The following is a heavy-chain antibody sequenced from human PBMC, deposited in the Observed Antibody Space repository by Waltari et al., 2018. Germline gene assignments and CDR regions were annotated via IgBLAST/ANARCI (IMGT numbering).Heavy chain of an antibody. V-gene: IGHV4-4*07. CDR2: IYTSGST. D-gene: IGHD3-22*01. J-gene: IGHJ5*02. CDR3: ARDVGLATYYDSSGYRNWFDP. CDR1: GGSISSYY. Sequence: QVQLQESGPGLVKPSETLSLTCTVPGGSISSYYWSWIRQPAGKGLEWIGRIYTSGSTNYNPSLKSRVTMSVDTSKNQFSLKLSSVTAADTAVYYCARDVGLATYYDSSGYRNWFDPWGQGTLVTVSS.